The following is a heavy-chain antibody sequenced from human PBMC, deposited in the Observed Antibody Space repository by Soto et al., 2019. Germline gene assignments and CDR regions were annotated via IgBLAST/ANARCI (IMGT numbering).Heavy chain of an antibody. V-gene: IGHV3-64*01. CDR3: ARRGYGSRWPNVYMDV. J-gene: IGHJ6*03. Sequence: GGSLRLSCAAPGFTFSNYEMHWVRQAPGKGLEYVSGISNNGAHTDYAKSVKGRFTISRDNSEDTLYLQMGSLRAEDMALYYCARRGYGSRWPNVYMDVWGKGTTVTVSS. D-gene: IGHD6-13*01. CDR2: ISNNGAHT. CDR1: GFTFSNYE.